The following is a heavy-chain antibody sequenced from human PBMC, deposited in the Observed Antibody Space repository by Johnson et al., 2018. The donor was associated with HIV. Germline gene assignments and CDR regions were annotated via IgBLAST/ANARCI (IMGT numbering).Heavy chain of an antibody. Sequence: QMLPVESGGGLIQPGGSLRLPWAASGFTFSSNGLHWVRQAPGKGLEWVAVIRHDGSNKYYADLVKGRFTISRNNSKNTLYLQLNSLRVEDTAVYYCARGDTAMGYATFDIWGQGTMVTVSS. CDR2: IRHDGSNK. V-gene: IGHV3-30*02. CDR1: GFTFSSNG. D-gene: IGHD5-18*01. J-gene: IGHJ3*02. CDR3: ARGDTAMGYATFDI.